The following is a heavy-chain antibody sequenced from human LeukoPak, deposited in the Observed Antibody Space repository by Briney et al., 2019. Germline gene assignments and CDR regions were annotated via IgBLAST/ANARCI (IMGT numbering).Heavy chain of an antibody. CDR1: GFTFSSYW. D-gene: IGHD6-19*01. CDR2: IKHDGSEK. CDR3: ARPTSSGWEFDS. Sequence: GGSLRLSCAASGFTFSSYWMNWVRQAPGKGLEWVANIKHDGSEKYYVDPVKGRFTISRDNAKNSLYLQMNSLRAEDTALYYCARPTSSGWEFDSWGQGTLVTVSS. J-gene: IGHJ4*02. V-gene: IGHV3-7*01.